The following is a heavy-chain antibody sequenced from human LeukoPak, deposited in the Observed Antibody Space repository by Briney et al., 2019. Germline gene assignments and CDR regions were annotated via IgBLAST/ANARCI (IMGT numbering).Heavy chain of an antibody. D-gene: IGHD4-17*01. J-gene: IGHJ4*02. Sequence: SETLSLTCTVSGGSISSSSYYWGWIRQPPGKGLEWIGSIYYSGSTYYNPSLKSRVTISVDTSKNQFSLKLSSVTAADTAVYYCARDRLIGDAIDYWGQGTLVTVSS. CDR2: IYYSGST. CDR3: ARDRLIGDAIDY. CDR1: GGSISSSSYY. V-gene: IGHV4-39*07.